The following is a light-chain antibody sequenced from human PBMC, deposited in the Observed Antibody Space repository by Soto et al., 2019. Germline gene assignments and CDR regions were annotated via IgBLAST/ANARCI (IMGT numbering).Light chain of an antibody. CDR2: DAT. V-gene: IGLV2-23*02. Sequence: QSALTQPASVSGSPGQSITISCTGTSSDVGNFNLVSWFQQHPGKAPKLIIYDATKRPSGVPDRFSGSRSGNSASLTISGLQDEDEAEYFCCSYAGVSPFRYVFATGTKLTVL. CDR1: SSDVGNFNL. CDR3: CSYAGVSPFRYV. J-gene: IGLJ1*01.